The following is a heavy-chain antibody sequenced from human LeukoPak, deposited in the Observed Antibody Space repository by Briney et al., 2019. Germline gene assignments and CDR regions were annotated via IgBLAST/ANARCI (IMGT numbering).Heavy chain of an antibody. CDR3: AKGDGSGTYGMDV. V-gene: IGHV3-23*05. CDR1: GFTFSAYA. CDR2: IGSDNKP. J-gene: IGHJ6*02. D-gene: IGHD3-10*01. Sequence: GGSLRLSCEASGFTFSAYAMTWVRQAPGKGLEWVSSIGSDNKPHYSESVKGRFAISRDNSKNTLYLQMNSLRAEDTAVYYCAKGDGSGTYGMDVWGQGTTVTVSS.